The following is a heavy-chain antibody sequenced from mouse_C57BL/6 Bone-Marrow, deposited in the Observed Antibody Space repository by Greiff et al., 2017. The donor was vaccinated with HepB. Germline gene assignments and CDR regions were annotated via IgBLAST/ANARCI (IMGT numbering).Heavy chain of an antibody. CDR3: ARGGSWFAY. V-gene: IGHV5-16*01. J-gene: IGHJ3*01. CDR2: INYDGSST. Sequence: EVMLVESEGGFVQPGSSLKLSCTASGFTFSDYYMAWVRQVPEKGLEWVANINYDGSSTYYLDSLKSRFIISRDNAKNILYLQMSSLKSEDTATYYCARGGSWFAYWGQGTLVTVSA. CDR1: GFTFSDYY.